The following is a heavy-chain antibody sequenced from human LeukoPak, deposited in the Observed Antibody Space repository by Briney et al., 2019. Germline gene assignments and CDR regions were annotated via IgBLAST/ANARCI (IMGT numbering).Heavy chain of an antibody. CDR1: GYTLTELS. CDR3: ATALDYGDYGG. J-gene: IGHJ4*02. Sequence: RASVKVSCKVSGYTLTELSMHWVRQDPGKGLEWMEGFDPEDGETIYAQKFQGRVTMTEDTSTDTAYMELSSLRSEDTAVYYCATALDYGDYGGWGQGTLVTVSS. V-gene: IGHV1-24*01. CDR2: FDPEDGET. D-gene: IGHD4-17*01.